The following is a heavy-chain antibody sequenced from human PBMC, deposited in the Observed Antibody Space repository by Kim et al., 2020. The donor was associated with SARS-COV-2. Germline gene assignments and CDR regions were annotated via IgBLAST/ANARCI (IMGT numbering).Heavy chain of an antibody. CDR2: IIPILGIA. D-gene: IGHD2-15*01. Sequence: SVKVSCKASGGTFSSYAISWVRQAPGQGLEWMGRIIPILGIANYAQKFQGRVTIIADKSTSTAYMELSSLGSEETAVDYCARGGYCSGGSCYFDHYYYMDVWGKGTTVTVSS. CDR1: GGTFSSYA. CDR3: ARGGYCSGGSCYFDHYYYMDV. J-gene: IGHJ6*03. V-gene: IGHV1-69*04.